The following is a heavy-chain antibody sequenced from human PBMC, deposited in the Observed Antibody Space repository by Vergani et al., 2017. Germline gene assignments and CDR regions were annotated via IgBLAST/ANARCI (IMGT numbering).Heavy chain of an antibody. D-gene: IGHD2-2*01. CDR2: VSTGTKSQ. CDR1: GFDFSSYI. CDR3: AREYSSTSGRAFDF. V-gene: IGHV3-48*01. J-gene: IGHJ3*01. Sequence: QLVESGGGWVQPGGSLRLSCVVSGFDFSSYIMNWVRQAPGKGLEWVSFVSTGTKSQSYAESVKGRFTISRDSAKNSLYLQMYSLRAEDTAVYYCAREYSSTSGRAFDFWVQGTKVTVSS.